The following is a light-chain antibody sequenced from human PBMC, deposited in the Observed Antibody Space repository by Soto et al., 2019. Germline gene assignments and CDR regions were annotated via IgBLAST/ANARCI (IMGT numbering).Light chain of an antibody. J-gene: IGKJ4*01. Sequence: EIVLTQSPVTLSLSPGEIATLSCRASRSVGSDLAWYQQKPGQAPRLLIYDTSNRATGVPARFSGSGSGTDFTLTISSLEPEDFAVYYCQQRANFLTFGGGTKVEIK. V-gene: IGKV3-11*01. CDR2: DTS. CDR1: RSVGSD. CDR3: QQRANFLT.